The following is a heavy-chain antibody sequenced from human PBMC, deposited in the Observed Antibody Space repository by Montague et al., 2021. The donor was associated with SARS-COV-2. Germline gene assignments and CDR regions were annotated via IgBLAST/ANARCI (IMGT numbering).Heavy chain of an antibody. D-gene: IGHD5/OR15-5a*01. J-gene: IGHJ3*02. CDR3: ARAFSASYSVGGDSFDI. V-gene: IGHV3-21*01. Sequence: SLRLSCAASGFTFSKYSMNWVRQAPGKGLEWVSSISTSSLYIYYAASVKGRFTISRANAKNSLFLQMDSLRAEDTAVYYCARAFSASYSVGGDSFDIWGQGTMVTVSS. CDR1: GFTFSKYS. CDR2: ISTSSLYI.